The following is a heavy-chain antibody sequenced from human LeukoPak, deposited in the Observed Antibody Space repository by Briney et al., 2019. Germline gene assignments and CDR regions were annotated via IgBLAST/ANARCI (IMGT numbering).Heavy chain of an antibody. D-gene: IGHD5-12*01. Sequence: GGSLRLSCAASGFTFSNAWMNWVRQAPGKGLEWVSGISWNSGSIGYADSVKGRFTISRDNAKNSLYLQMNSLRAEDTALYYCAKDGYGWGQGTLVTVSS. J-gene: IGHJ4*02. V-gene: IGHV3-9*01. CDR1: GFTFSNAW. CDR3: AKDGYG. CDR2: ISWNSGSI.